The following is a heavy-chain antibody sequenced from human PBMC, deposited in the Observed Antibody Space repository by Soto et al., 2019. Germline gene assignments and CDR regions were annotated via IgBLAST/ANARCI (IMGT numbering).Heavy chain of an antibody. CDR2: IYYSGST. D-gene: IGHD3-16*01. J-gene: IGHJ5*02. V-gene: IGHV4-31*03. CDR1: GGSISSGGYY. CDR3: ARGRSYDTCFDP. Sequence: SETLSLTCTVSGGSISSGGYYCSWIRQHPGKGLEWIGYIYYSGSTYYNPSLKSRVTISVDTSKNQFSLKLSSVTAADTAVYSCARGRSYDTCFDPWGQGTLVTVSP.